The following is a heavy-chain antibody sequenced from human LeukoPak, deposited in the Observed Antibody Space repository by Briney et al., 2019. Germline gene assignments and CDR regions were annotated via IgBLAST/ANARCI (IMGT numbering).Heavy chain of an antibody. V-gene: IGHV3-66*04. J-gene: IGHJ3*02. CDR3: ATPRGRDGYNSDAFDI. CDR1: GFTVSSNY. D-gene: IGHD5-24*01. Sequence: PGGSLRLSCAASGFTVSSNYMSWVRQAPGKGLEWVSVIYSGGSTYYADSVKGRFTISRDNSKNTLYLQMNSLRAEDTAVYYCATPRGRDGYNSDAFDIWGQGTMVTVSS. CDR2: IYSGGST.